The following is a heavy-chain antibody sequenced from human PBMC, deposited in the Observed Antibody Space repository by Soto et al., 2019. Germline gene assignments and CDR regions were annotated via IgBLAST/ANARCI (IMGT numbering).Heavy chain of an antibody. CDR3: ASCRGGGCRFNGFDP. D-gene: IGHD2-15*01. V-gene: IGHV3-23*01. Sequence: QAPGKGLEWVSGISGSGDTTWYANSVRGRFTISRDNSKKMGYLQMNSLRVEDTAVYFCASCRGGGCRFNGFDPWGQGTLVTVSS. J-gene: IGHJ5*02. CDR2: ISGSGDTT.